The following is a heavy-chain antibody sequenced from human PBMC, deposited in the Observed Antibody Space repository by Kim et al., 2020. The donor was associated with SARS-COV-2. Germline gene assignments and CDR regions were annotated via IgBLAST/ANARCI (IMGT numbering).Heavy chain of an antibody. J-gene: IGHJ4*02. Sequence: GGSLRLSCAASGFMFNNYAMMWVRQAPGKGLEWLSSVSGNGRSTYCADSVEGRFTISRDNSKNTLNLQMNSLGAEDTAIYYCAKALSTGGYAFERGADFWGQGALVTVS. V-gene: IGHV3-23*01. CDR2: VSGNGRST. D-gene: IGHD2-8*02. CDR3: AKALSTGGYAFERGADF. CDR1: GFMFNNYA.